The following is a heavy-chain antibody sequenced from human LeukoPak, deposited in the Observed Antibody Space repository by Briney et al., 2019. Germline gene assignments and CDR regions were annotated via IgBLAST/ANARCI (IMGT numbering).Heavy chain of an antibody. V-gene: IGHV4-34*01. CDR3: ARGVVVVPAAILYYFDY. CDR2: INHSGST. Sequence: SETLPLTCAVYGGSFSGYYWSWIRQPPGKGLEWIGEINHSGSTNYNPSLKSRVTISVDTSKNQFSLKLSSVTAADTAVYYCARGVVVVPAAILYYFDYWGQGTLVTVSS. J-gene: IGHJ4*02. CDR1: GGSFSGYY. D-gene: IGHD2-2*01.